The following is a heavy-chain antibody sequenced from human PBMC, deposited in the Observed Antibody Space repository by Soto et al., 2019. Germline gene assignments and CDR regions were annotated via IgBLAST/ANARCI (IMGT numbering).Heavy chain of an antibody. CDR2: IWYDGSNK. CDR1: GFTFSSYG. CDR3: ARELTLWFETNWGSPSGWFDP. V-gene: IGHV3-33*01. D-gene: IGHD3-10*01. J-gene: IGHJ5*02. Sequence: GGSLRLSCAASGFTFSSYGMHWVRQAPGKGLEWVAVIWYDGSNKYYADSVKGRFTISRDNSKNTLYLQMNSLRAEDTAVYYCARELTLWFETNWGSPSGWFDPWGQGTLVTVSS.